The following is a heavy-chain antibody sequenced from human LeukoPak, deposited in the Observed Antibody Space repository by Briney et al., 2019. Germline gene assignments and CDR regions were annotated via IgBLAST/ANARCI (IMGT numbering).Heavy chain of an antibody. CDR1: GGSISSSSYY. CDR2: IYYTGST. V-gene: IGHV4-39*07. CDR3: ARVRRYYDTSGYYYYFDY. J-gene: IGHJ4*02. Sequence: SETLSLTCTVSGGSISSSSYYWGWIRQPPGKGLEWIGTIYYTGSTSYNPSLKSRVSISVDTSKNQFSLKLSSVTAADTAVYYCARVRRYYDTSGYYYYFDYWGQGTLVTVSS. D-gene: IGHD3-22*01.